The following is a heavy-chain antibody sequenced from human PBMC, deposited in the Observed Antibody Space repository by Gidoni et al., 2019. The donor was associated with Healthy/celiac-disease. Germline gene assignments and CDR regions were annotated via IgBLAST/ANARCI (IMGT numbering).Heavy chain of an antibody. D-gene: IGHD3-3*01. CDR2: ISGTGRRT. J-gene: IGHJ4*02. CDR1: GFTFSSYA. Sequence: EVQLLESGGGLVQPGGSVRLSCAASGFTFSSYARSWVRQAPGKGLAWVSGISGTGRRTYYADSVKGRFTISRDNSKNTLYLQMNSLRAEDTAVYYCAKGDYDSPYPFDYWGQGTLVTVSS. CDR3: AKGDYDSPYPFDY. V-gene: IGHV3-23*01.